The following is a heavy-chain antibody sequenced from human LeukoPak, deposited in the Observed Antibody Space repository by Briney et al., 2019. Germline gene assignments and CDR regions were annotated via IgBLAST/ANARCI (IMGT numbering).Heavy chain of an antibody. Sequence: GGSLRLXCAASGFTFSSYAMSWVRQAPGKALEWVSAISGGGDSTYYADSVKGRFTISRDNSKNTLYVQMNSLRVEDTAVYYCAKDRRGGSYYAATLDIWGQGTMVTVSS. D-gene: IGHD1-26*01. CDR1: GFTFSSYA. V-gene: IGHV3-23*01. CDR2: ISGGGDST. J-gene: IGHJ3*02. CDR3: AKDRRGGSYYAATLDI.